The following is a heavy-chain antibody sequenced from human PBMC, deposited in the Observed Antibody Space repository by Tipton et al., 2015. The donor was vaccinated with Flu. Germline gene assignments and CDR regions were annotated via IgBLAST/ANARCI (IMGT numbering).Heavy chain of an antibody. Sequence: SLRLSCVLSGFPFTDAWMTWVRQAPGKGLEWLGRIKRISDGGTTEYAAPVKGRFSISKEYSTNTLFLQLNSLRIEDTAVYYCTKGHQGGLCQIDYWGQGSLVTVSS. D-gene: IGHD3-10*02. CDR2: IKRISDGGTT. CDR1: GFPFTDAW. CDR3: TKGHQGGLCQIDY. V-gene: IGHV3-15*01. J-gene: IGHJ4*02.